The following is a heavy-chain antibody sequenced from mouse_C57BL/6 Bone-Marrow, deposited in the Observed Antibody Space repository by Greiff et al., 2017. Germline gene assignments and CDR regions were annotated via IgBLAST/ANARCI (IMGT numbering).Heavy chain of an antibody. CDR3: ARSPHLLLRAY. V-gene: IGHV14-2*01. Sequence: VQLKESGAELARPGASVKLSCKASGYTFTSYGISWVKQRTEQGLEWIGRIDPEDGETKYAPKFQGKATITADTSSNTAYLQLSSLTSEDTAVYYCARSPHLLLRAYWGQGTLVTVSA. CDR2: IDPEDGET. CDR1: GYTFTSYG. D-gene: IGHD1-1*01. J-gene: IGHJ3*01.